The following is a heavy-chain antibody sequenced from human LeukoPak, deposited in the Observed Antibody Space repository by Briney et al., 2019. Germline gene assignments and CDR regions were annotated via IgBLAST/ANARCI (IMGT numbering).Heavy chain of an antibody. CDR1: GFTVSSNY. Sequence: GGSLRLSCAASGFTVSSNYMSWVRQAPGKGLEWVSVIYSGGSTYYADSVKGRFTISRDNSKNTPYLQMNSLRAEDTAVYYCARGSIVGATTNDYWGQGTLVTVSS. CDR2: IYSGGST. D-gene: IGHD1-26*01. CDR3: ARGSIVGATTNDY. V-gene: IGHV3-66*02. J-gene: IGHJ4*02.